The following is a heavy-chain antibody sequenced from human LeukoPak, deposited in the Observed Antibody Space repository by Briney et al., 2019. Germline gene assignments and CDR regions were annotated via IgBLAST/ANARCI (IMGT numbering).Heavy chain of an antibody. V-gene: IGHV1-2*02. D-gene: IGHD2-2*01. CDR1: GYTFTGYY. CDR2: IIPNSGGT. CDR3: ARDLSGYCSSTSCLSYEFDY. Sequence: ASVKDSCKASGYTFTGYYMHWVRQAPGQGLEWMGWIIPNSGGTNYAQKFLGRVTMTRDTSISTAYMELSRLRSDDTAVYYCARDLSGYCSSTSCLSYEFDYWGQGTLVTVSS. J-gene: IGHJ4*02.